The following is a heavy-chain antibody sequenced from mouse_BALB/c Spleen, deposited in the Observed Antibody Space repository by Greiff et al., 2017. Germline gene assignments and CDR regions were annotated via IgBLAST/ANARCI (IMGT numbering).Heavy chain of an antibody. J-gene: IGHJ4*01. Sequence: EVQLQQSGTVLARPGASVKMSCKASAYSFTSYWMHWVKQRPGQGLEWIGAIYPGNSDTSYNQKFKGKAKLTAVTSASTAYMELSSLTNEDSAVYYCARGLYYYGSSPYAMDYWGQGTSVTVSS. CDR2: IYPGNSDT. CDR3: ARGLYYYGSSPYAMDY. D-gene: IGHD1-1*01. CDR1: AYSFTSYW. V-gene: IGHV1-5*01.